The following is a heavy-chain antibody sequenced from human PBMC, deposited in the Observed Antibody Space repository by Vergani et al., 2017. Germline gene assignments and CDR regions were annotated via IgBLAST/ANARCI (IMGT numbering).Heavy chain of an antibody. J-gene: IGHJ5*02. Sequence: QVQLQESGPGLVKPSETLSLTCTVSGGSISSYYWSWIRQPAGKGLEWIGRIYTSGSTNYNPSLKSRVTMSVDTSKNQCSLKLSSVTAADTAVYYCARDLVGQQLVRVWFDPWGQGTLVTVSS. D-gene: IGHD6-13*01. CDR2: IYTSGST. CDR1: GGSISSYY. V-gene: IGHV4-4*07. CDR3: ARDLVGQQLVRVWFDP.